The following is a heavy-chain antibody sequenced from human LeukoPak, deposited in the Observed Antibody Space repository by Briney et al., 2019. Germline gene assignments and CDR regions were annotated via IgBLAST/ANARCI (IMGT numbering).Heavy chain of an antibody. CDR3: AKSNGYGLVDI. CDR1: GYSISSGYY. J-gene: IGHJ3*02. Sequence: SETLSLTCTVSGYSISSGYYWGWIRQPPGKGLEWIGSIYHSGSTYYNPSLKSRVTISVDKSKNQLSLKLSSVTAADTAVYYCAKSNGYGLVDIWGQGTMVTVSS. V-gene: IGHV4-38-2*02. D-gene: IGHD3-10*01. CDR2: IYHSGST.